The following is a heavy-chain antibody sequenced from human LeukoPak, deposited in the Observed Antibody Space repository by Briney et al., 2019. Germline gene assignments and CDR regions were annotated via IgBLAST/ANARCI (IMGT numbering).Heavy chain of an antibody. CDR1: GFTLSSYS. V-gene: IGHV3-21*01. J-gene: IGHJ4*02. CDR2: ISSSGSYI. Sequence: GGSLRLSCAASGFTLSSYSMNWVRQPPGKGLEWVSSISSSGSYIYYADSVKGRFSISRDSAKNSLYLQMNSLRAEDTAVYYCARGPQFCSGGSCYGYYFDYWGQGTLVTVSS. CDR3: ARGPQFCSGGSCYGYYFDY. D-gene: IGHD2-15*01.